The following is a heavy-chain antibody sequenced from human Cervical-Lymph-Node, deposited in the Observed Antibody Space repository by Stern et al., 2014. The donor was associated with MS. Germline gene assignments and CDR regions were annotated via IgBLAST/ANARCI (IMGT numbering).Heavy chain of an antibody. CDR1: GSFFRAPH. Sequence: EVQLVESGGGLPPPGAPPPPPSPPPGSFFRAPHIPWSPQPPGKGMEWFAHIRRRGDNSAPAYAASVKGRFTISRDDSQNTVYLQMNSLRDEDTAVYYCSRQTLSTHDYWGQGTLVTVSS. J-gene: IGHJ4*02. CDR2: IRRRGDNSAP. CDR3: SRQTLSTHDY. V-gene: IGHV3-73*01.